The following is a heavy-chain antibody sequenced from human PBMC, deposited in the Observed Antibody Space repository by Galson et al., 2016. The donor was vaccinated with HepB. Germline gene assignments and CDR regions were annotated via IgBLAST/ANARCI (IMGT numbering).Heavy chain of an antibody. CDR3: ARRRHWEYAFDN. CDR1: GYTFTGYY. D-gene: IGHD1-26*01. Sequence: SVKVSCKASGYTFTGYYIHWVRQAPGQGLEWMGWINPNKGDTNYAQKFQGRVTMTLDTSIATVYMESSRLRSNDTAVYYCARRRHWEYAFDNWGQGTLVTVSS. J-gene: IGHJ3*02. V-gene: IGHV1-2*02. CDR2: INPNKGDT.